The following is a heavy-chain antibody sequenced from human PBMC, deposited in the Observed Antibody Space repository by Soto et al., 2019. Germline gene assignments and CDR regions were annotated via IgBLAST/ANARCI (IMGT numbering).Heavy chain of an antibody. CDR2: INAGNGNT. CDR1: GYTFTSYA. V-gene: IGHV1-3*01. Sequence: ASVKVSCKASGYTFTSYAMHWVRQAPGQRLEWMGWINAGNGNTKYSQKFQGRVTITRDTSASTAYMKLSSLRSEDTAVYYCARDSGGQYQLLQTGDRGSYAFDIWGQGTMVTVSS. CDR3: ARDSGGQYQLLQTGDRGSYAFDI. D-gene: IGHD2-2*01. J-gene: IGHJ3*02.